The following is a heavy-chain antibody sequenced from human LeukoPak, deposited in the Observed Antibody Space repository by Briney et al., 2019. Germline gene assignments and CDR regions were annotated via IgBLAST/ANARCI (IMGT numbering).Heavy chain of an antibody. CDR1: VFTFSSYG. CDR2: IHYDGSYK. Sequence: SGRSLRLSRAASVFTFSSYGMHWVRQAPGKGREWGAFIHYDGSYKYYADSVKGRFNTSRDNSKNTLYLQMNSLRAEDTAIYYCAKPSPITIFGVETNFFHPWGQGTLVTVSS. V-gene: IGHV3-30*02. D-gene: IGHD3-3*01. J-gene: IGHJ5*02. CDR3: AKPSPITIFGVETNFFHP.